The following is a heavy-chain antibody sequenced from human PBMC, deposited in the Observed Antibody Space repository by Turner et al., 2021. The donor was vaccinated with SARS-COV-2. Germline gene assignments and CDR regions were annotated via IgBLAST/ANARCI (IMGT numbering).Heavy chain of an antibody. D-gene: IGHD3-22*01. CDR1: GYTLIELS. V-gene: IGHV1-24*01. J-gene: IGHJ6*02. CDR2: FDPGDGET. CDR3: ATAPANYYDSSGSKGFYYYYYGMDV. Sequence: QVQLVQSGAEVKKPGASVKVTCKVSGYTLIELSMHWVRQAPGKGLEWMGGFDPGDGETIYAQKFQGRVTMTEDTSTDTAYMELSSLRSEDTAVYYCATAPANYYDSSGSKGFYYYYYGMDVWGQGTTVTVSS.